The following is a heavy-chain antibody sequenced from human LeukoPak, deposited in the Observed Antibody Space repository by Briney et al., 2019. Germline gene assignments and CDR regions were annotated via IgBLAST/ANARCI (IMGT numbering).Heavy chain of an antibody. Sequence: GGSLRLSCAASGFAFSDYSMNWVRQAPGKGLEWVSYISSSDNTIHYADSVKGRLTISRDNAKNSLYLEMNSLRDEDTAVYYCARVHRGYSYGRLDYWGQGTLVTVSS. CDR1: GFAFSDYS. CDR3: ARVHRGYSYGRLDY. D-gene: IGHD5-18*01. J-gene: IGHJ4*02. CDR2: ISSSDNTI. V-gene: IGHV3-48*02.